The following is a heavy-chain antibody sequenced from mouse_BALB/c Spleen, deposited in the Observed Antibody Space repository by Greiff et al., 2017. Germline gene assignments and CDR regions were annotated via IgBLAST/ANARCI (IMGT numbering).Heavy chain of an antibody. CDR1: GYTFTRYW. J-gene: IGHJ4*01. CDR3: THYAMDY. V-gene: IGHV1S127*01. Sequence: QVQLQQPGAELVKPGASVKMSCKASGYTFTRYWMHWVKQRPGQGLEGIGTIDPSDSYTSYNQKFKGKATLTVDTSSSTAYMQLSSLTSEDSAVYYCTHYAMDYWGQGTSVTVSS. CDR2: IDPSDSYT.